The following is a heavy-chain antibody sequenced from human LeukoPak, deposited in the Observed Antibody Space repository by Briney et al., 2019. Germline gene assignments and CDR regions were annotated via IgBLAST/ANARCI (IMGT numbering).Heavy chain of an antibody. J-gene: IGHJ4*02. V-gene: IGHV4-39*01. CDR1: GGSISSSSYY. Sequence: SETLSLTCTVSGGSISSSSYYWGWIRQPPGKGLEWIGSICYSGSTYYNPSLKSRVTISVDTSKNQFSLKLSSVTAADTAVYYCARPRYSGSSGDYWGQGTLVTVSS. D-gene: IGHD1-26*01. CDR3: ARPRYSGSSGDY. CDR2: ICYSGST.